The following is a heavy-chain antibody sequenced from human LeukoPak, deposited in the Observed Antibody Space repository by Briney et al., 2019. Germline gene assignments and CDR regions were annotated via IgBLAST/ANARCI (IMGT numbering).Heavy chain of an antibody. CDR3: ARDYKYAFDN. CDR2: IGISSGNT. CDR1: GFRFSDYS. J-gene: IGHJ4*02. D-gene: IGHD5-24*01. Sequence: PGGSLRLSCAASGFRFSDYSMNWVRQAPGKGLEWISYIGISSGNTNYADSVKGRFTISGDKAKYSLYLQMNSLRVEDTAVYYCARDYKYAFDNWGQGTLVTVSS. V-gene: IGHV3-48*01.